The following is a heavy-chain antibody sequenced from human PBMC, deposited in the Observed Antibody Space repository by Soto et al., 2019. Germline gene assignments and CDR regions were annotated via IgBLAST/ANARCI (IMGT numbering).Heavy chain of an antibody. J-gene: IGHJ6*02. V-gene: IGHV1-3*01. D-gene: IGHD3-22*01. Sequence: ASVKVSCKASGYTFTSYAMHWVRQAPGQRLEWMGWINAGNGNTKYSQKFQGRVTITRDTSASTAYMELSSLRSEDTAVYYCERERARDYASSGYYLYYYYGMDVWGQGTTVTVSS. CDR3: ERERARDYASSGYYLYYYYGMDV. CDR1: GYTFTSYA. CDR2: INAGNGNT.